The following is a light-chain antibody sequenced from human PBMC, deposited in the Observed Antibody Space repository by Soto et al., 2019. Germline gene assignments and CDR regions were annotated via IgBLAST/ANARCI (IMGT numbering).Light chain of an antibody. V-gene: IGKV1-5*01. CDR2: DAS. CDR3: QQSQGWT. CDR1: QSIGSW. Sequence: DIQMTQSPSTLSASVGDRVTITCRASQSIGSWLAWYQQKPGKAPKLLIYDASSLGSGVPSRFSGSGSGTEFTLTSSSLQPDDFATYYGQQSQGWTFGQGTKVEIK. J-gene: IGKJ1*01.